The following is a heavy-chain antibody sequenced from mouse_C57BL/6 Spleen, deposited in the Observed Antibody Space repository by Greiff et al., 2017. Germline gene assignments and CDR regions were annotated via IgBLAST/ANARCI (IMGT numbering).Heavy chain of an antibody. Sequence: SGAELVRPGASVKLSCTASGFNIKGYYMPWVKQRPEQGLEWIGWIDPEDGDTEYAPKFPGKATLTAYTSSNTAYLHLSSLTSEDTSVYYCTTGYDYDVLYAMDYWGQGTSVTVSS. V-gene: IGHV14-1*01. CDR3: TTGYDYDVLYAMDY. J-gene: IGHJ4*01. CDR2: IDPEDGDT. CDR1: GFNIKGYY. D-gene: IGHD2-4*01.